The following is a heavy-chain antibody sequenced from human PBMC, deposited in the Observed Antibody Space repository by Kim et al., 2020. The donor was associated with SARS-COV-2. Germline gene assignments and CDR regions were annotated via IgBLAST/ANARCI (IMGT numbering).Heavy chain of an antibody. CDR3: AREDYDDYKWGLFDH. D-gene: IGHD4-17*01. CDR1: GFTFVTYA. J-gene: IGHJ4*02. V-gene: IGHV3-23*01. CDR2: IGGRGTKT. Sequence: GGSLRLSCAASGFTFVTYAMGWVRQAPGKGLEWVAGIGGRGTKTFYSDAVKGRFTITRDNSQNTLYLQIKGLRAEDTAVYYCAREDYDDYKWGLFDHWGQEPLVTVSS.